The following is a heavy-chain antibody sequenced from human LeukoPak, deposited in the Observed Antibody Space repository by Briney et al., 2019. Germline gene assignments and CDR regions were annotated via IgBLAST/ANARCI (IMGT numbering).Heavy chain of an antibody. D-gene: IGHD6-13*01. CDR3: GRRIAAAAANPRAIDI. CDR2: ISSSSIYT. CDR1: GFTFSDYY. Sequence: KPGGSLRLSCAPSGFTFSDYYISWIRQAPGKGLEGVSYISSSSIYTNYADSVKGRFTISRDNAKNSLYMQMNSLRAEDTAVYYCGRRIAAAAANPRAIDIWGQGTMVTVSS. V-gene: IGHV3-11*06. J-gene: IGHJ3*02.